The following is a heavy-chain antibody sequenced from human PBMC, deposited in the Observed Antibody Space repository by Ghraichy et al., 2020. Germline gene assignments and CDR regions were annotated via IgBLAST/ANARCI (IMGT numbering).Heavy chain of an antibody. V-gene: IGHV3-21*01. CDR3: SRDADYYERAGSFGGVGFDL. CDR1: GFTLSSYT. D-gene: IGHD3-22*01. Sequence: GESLNISCAGSGFTLSSYTLTWVRQAPGKGLEWVSSVSASGRSIYYADSLKGRFRVSRDNHKNSVFLEMNTLKADDTAVYYCSRDADYYERAGSFGGVGFDLWGQGTLVTVAS. J-gene: IGHJ5*02. CDR2: VSASGRSI.